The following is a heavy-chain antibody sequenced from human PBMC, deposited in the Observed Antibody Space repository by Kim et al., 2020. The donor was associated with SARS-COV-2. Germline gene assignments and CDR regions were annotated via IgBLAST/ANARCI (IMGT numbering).Heavy chain of an antibody. CDR3: ARVYSSSWQPPYFDY. J-gene: IGHJ4*02. Sequence: SETLSLTCTVSGGSISSSSYYWGWIRQSPGNGLEWIGSIYYSGSTYYNPSLKSRVTISVDTSKNQFSLKLSSVTAADTAVYYCARVYSSSWQPPYFDYWGQGTLVTVSS. CDR2: IYYSGST. D-gene: IGHD6-13*01. CDR1: GGSISSSSYY. V-gene: IGHV4-39*07.